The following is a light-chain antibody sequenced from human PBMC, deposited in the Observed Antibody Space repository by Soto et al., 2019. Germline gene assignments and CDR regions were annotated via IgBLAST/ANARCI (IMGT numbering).Light chain of an antibody. CDR1: SSDVGGYNY. CDR3: SSYTSSSSYV. Sequence: QSVLTQPASVSGSPGQSITISCTGTSSDVGGYNYVSWYQQHPGKAPKLMIYDVSNRPSGVSNRFSGSKSGNTASLTISGLQAEDEADYYCSSYTSSSSYVFGTATNFTVL. J-gene: IGLJ1*01. CDR2: DVS. V-gene: IGLV2-14*01.